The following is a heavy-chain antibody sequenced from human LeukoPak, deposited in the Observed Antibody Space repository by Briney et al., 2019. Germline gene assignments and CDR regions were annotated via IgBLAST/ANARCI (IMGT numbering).Heavy chain of an antibody. CDR3: ARPPSRGYSSSFEY. V-gene: IGHV5-51*01. J-gene: IGHJ4*02. D-gene: IGHD2-2*03. CDR2: IYPDESNI. Sequence: GESLKISCKGSGYSFPTYWIAWVRQMPGKGLEWMGIIYPDESNIRYSPSYQGQVTISADKSISTAYLQWSSLKASDTAMYYCARPPSRGYSSSFEYWGQGTLVTVSS. CDR1: GYSFPTYW.